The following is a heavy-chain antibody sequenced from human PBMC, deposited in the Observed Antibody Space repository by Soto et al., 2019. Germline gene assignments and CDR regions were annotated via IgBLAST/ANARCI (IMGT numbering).Heavy chain of an antibody. J-gene: IGHJ2*01. D-gene: IGHD1-26*01. CDR2: VSSTGSYT. CDR1: GFNFGDYY. Sequence: QMQLVESGGGLVKPGGSLRLSCAASGFNFGDYYMSWIRQAPGKGLEWVSFVSSTGSYTKYSDSVGGRLTVSRDNGKNSLRLQLNSLRVEDTAVYYCARLRVGVNWYFDLWGRGTLVTVSS. V-gene: IGHV3-11*06. CDR3: ARLRVGVNWYFDL.